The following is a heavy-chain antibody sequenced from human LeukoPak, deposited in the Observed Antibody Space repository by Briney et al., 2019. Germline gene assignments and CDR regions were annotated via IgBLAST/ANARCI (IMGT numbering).Heavy chain of an antibody. D-gene: IGHD2-2*02. CDR2: IYYSGSA. CDR1: GGSISSGDYY. CDR3: ARDNDWGTFYCSSTSCYTGRRAWFDP. Sequence: SQTLSLTCTVSGGSISSGDYYWSWIRRPPDQPPGKGLEWIGYIYYSGSAYYNPSLKSRTTISVNTSKNQFSLKLSSVTAADTAVYYCARDNDWGTFYCSSTSCYTGRRAWFDPWGQGTLVTVSS. J-gene: IGHJ5*02. V-gene: IGHV4-30-4*08.